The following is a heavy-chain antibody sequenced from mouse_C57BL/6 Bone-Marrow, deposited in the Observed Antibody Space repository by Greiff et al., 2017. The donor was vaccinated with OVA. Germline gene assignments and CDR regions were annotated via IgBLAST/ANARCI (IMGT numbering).Heavy chain of an antibody. Sequence: EVQLQQSEGGLVQPGSSMKLSCTASGFTFSDYYMAWVRQVPEKGLEWVANINYDGSSTYYLDSLKSRFIISRDNAKNILYLQMSSLKSEDTATYYCARGGWDWYCDVWGTGTTVTVSS. CDR2: INYDGSST. CDR1: GFTFSDYY. CDR3: ARGGWDWYCDV. D-gene: IGHD3-3*01. J-gene: IGHJ1*03. V-gene: IGHV5-16*01.